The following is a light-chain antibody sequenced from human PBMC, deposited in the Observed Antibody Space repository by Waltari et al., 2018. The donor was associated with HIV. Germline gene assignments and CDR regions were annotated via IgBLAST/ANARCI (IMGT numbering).Light chain of an antibody. J-gene: IGLJ3*02. CDR1: ALAKKY. CDR3: YATDSSGNHPWV. V-gene: IGLV3-10*01. CDR2: EDS. Sequence: SYELTQPPSVSVSPGQTARITCSGDALAKKYAYWYQQKSGRAPVLVIYEDSKRPSGTPESCSGSSSGTVATLTISGAQVEDEADYYCYATDSSGNHPWVFGGGTKLTVL.